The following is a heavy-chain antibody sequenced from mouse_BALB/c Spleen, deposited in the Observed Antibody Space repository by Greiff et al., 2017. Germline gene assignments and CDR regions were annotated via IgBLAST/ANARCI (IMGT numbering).Heavy chain of an antibody. CDR1: GYSITSGYY. CDR3: ARGDGNYLYYFDY. CDR2: ISYDGSN. V-gene: IGHV3-6*02. Sequence: VQLKESGPGLVKPSQSLSLTCSVTGYSITSGYYWNWIRQFPGNKLEWMGYISYDGSNNYNPSLKNRISITRDTSKNQFFLKLNSVTTEDTATYYCARGDGNYLYYFDYWGQGTTLTVSS. J-gene: IGHJ2*01. D-gene: IGHD2-1*01.